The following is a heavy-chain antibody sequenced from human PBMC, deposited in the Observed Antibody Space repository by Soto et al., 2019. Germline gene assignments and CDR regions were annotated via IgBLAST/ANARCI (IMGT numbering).Heavy chain of an antibody. V-gene: IGHV4-31*03. CDR2: IYYSGST. D-gene: IGHD2-2*01. CDR3: ARYMANQLLYFDY. J-gene: IGHJ4*02. CDR1: GGSISSGGYY. Sequence: SETLSLTCTVSGGSISSGGYYWSWIRQHPGKGLEWIGYIYYSGSTYYNPSLKSRVTISVDTSKNQFSLKLSSVTAADTAVYYCARYMANQLLYFDYWGQGTLVTVSS.